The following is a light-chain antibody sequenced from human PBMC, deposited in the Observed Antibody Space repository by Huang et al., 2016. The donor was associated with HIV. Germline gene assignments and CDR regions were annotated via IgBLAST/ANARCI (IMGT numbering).Light chain of an antibody. CDR1: QSIGTY. CDR3: QQRSKWPLT. V-gene: IGKV3-11*01. J-gene: IGKJ4*01. Sequence: EIVLTQSPVTLSLSPGDRATLSCRASQSIGTYLAWSHQKSGQAPRLLIYDVSNRAAGVPARFSASGSETDFTLTIASLDPDDFAIYHCQQRSKWPLTFGGGTKVEMK. CDR2: DVS.